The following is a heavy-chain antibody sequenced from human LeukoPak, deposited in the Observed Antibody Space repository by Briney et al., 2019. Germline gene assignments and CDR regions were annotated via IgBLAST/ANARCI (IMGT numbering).Heavy chain of an antibody. CDR2: IYYSGST. CDR3: ARTLSSSGWSDWFDP. J-gene: IGHJ5*02. CDR1: GGSISSSSYY. V-gene: IGHV4-39*01. D-gene: IGHD6-19*01. Sequence: SETQSLTCTVSGGSISSSSYYWGWIRPPPGKGLEWIGSIYYSGSTYYNPSLKSRVTISVDTSKNQFSLKLSSVTAADTTVYYCARTLSSSGWSDWFDPWGQGTLVTVSS.